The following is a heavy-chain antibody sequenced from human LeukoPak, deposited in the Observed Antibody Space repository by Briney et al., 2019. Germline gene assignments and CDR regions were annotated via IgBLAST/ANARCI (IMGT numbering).Heavy chain of an antibody. J-gene: IGHJ4*02. Sequence: GSSVKVSCKASRGTFSSYTISWVRQAPGHGLEWMGRIIPILGIANYAQKFQGRVTITADKSTSTAYMELSSLRSEDTAVYYCARIDSGSYYDLASDYWGQGTLVTVSS. D-gene: IGHD1-26*01. V-gene: IGHV1-69*02. CDR3: ARIDSGSYYDLASDY. CDR2: IIPILGIA. CDR1: RGTFSSYT.